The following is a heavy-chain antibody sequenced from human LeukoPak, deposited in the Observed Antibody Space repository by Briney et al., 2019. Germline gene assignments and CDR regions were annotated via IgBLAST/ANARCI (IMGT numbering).Heavy chain of an antibody. V-gene: IGHV3-48*03. J-gene: IGHJ5*02. CDR1: GFTFSSYE. CDR3: AKDNRGELRHNWFDP. D-gene: IGHD1-26*01. CDR2: ISSSGVTI. Sequence: GGSLRLSCAASGFTFSSYEMNWVRQAPGKGLGWVSYISSSGVTIYCADSVKGRFTISRDNAKNSLYLQINSLRAEDTALYYCAKDNRGELRHNWFDPWGQGTLVTVSS.